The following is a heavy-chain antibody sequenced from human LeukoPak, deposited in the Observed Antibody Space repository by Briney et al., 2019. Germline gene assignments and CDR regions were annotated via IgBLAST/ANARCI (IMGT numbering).Heavy chain of an antibody. CDR2: ISASDDGT. CDR1: GFTFRRFA. V-gene: IGHV3-23*01. J-gene: IGHJ1*01. D-gene: IGHD3-10*01. Sequence: GGSLRLSCAASGFTFRRFAMSWVRQSPGKGLEWVSAISASDDGTYYADSVKGRFTISRDNSKNMLYLQMDSLRAEDTAVYYCARVSRSGWFGELSAFSVYFQHWGQGTLVTVSS. CDR3: ARVSRSGWFGELSAFSVYFQH.